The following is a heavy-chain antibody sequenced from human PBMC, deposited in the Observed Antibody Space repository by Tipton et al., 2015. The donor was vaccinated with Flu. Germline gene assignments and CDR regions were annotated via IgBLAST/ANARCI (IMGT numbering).Heavy chain of an antibody. Sequence: TLSLTCTVSGGSISSGRYYWSWIRQPAGKGLEWIGRIYTSGSTNYNPSLKSRVTISVDTSKNQFSLKLSSVTAADTAVYYCARERDVLLWFGELGYFDYWVQGTLVTVSS. D-gene: IGHD3-10*01. V-gene: IGHV4-61*02. CDR1: GGSISSGRYY. CDR3: ARERDVLLWFGELGYFDY. J-gene: IGHJ4*02. CDR2: IYTSGST.